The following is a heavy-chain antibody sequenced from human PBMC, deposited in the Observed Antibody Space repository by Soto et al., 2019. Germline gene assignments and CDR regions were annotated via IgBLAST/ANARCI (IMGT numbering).Heavy chain of an antibody. J-gene: IGHJ6*02. CDR1: GFTFSSYG. CDR3: AKDRLRGFLEWGYYYYGMDV. D-gene: IGHD3-3*01. CDR2: ISYDGSNK. Sequence: PGGSLRLSCAASGFTFSSYGMHWVRQAPGKGLEWVAVISYDGSNKYYADSVKGRFTISRDNSKNTLYLQMNSLRAEDTAVYYCAKDRLRGFLEWGYYYYGMDVWGQGTTVTVSS. V-gene: IGHV3-30*18.